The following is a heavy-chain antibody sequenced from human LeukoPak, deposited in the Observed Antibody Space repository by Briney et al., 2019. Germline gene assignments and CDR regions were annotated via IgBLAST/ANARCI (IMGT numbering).Heavy chain of an antibody. CDR2: IYPGDSDT. V-gene: IGHV5-51*01. CDR1: GYSFTSYW. CDR3: ARLRRGNYYDSSGPLGY. Sequence: GESLKISCKGSGYSFTSYWVGWVRQMPGKGLEWMGIIYPGDSDTRYSPSFQGQVTISADKSISTAYLQWSSLKASDTAMYYCARLRRGNYYDSSGPLGYWGQGTLVTVSS. D-gene: IGHD3-22*01. J-gene: IGHJ4*02.